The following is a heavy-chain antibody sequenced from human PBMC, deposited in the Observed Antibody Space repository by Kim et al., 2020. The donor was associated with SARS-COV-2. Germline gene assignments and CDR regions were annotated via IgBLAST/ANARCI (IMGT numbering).Heavy chain of an antibody. J-gene: IGHJ4*02. D-gene: IGHD6-13*01. V-gene: IGHV1-3*01. CDR3: ARDVSSSWSGVDY. CDR2: INAANGDT. CDR1: GYIFTSYG. Sequence: ASVKVSCKASGYIFTSYGMHWVRQAPGQRLEWMGWINAANGDTKESQKFQGRVTITRDTSAGTAYMELSSLRSEDTAVYYCARDVSSSWSGVDYWGQRTLVTVSS.